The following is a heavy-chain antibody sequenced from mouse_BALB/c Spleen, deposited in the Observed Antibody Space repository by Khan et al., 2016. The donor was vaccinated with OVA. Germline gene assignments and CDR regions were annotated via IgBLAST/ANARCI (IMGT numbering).Heavy chain of an antibody. D-gene: IGHD1-1*01. J-gene: IGHJ2*01. CDR2: ISYSGGT. V-gene: IGHV3-2*02. CDR3: ARRNYCGCYFDY. CDR1: GYSITSGYA. Sequence: EVKLLESGPGLVKPSQSLSLTCTVTGYSITSGYAWNWIRQFPGNKLEWMGYISYSGGTSYNPSLKSRISITRDTSKNQFFLQLNSVTTKDTATYYCARRNYCGCYFDYWGQGTTLTVSS.